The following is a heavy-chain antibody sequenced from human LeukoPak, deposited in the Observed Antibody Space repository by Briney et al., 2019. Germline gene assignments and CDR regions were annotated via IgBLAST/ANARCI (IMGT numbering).Heavy chain of an antibody. CDR1: GFTFDDYA. CDR2: ISWNSGSI. J-gene: IGHJ3*02. D-gene: IGHD1-26*01. V-gene: IGHV3-9*03. Sequence: GGSLRLSCAASGFTFDDYAMHWVRQAPGKGLEWVSGISWNSGSIGYADSVKGRFTISRDNAKNSLYLQMNSLRAEDMALYYCAKDLGGGSYERKGGAFDIWGQGTMVTVSS. CDR3: AKDLGGGSYERKGGAFDI.